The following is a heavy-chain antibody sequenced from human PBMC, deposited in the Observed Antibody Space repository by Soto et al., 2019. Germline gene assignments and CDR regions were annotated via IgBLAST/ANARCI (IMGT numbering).Heavy chain of an antibody. V-gene: IGHV1-18*01. CDR2: IDPDNGKT. D-gene: IGHD3-10*01. CDR1: GYTFTSYG. J-gene: IGHJ4*02. CDR3: ASLWFGELPQYYFDY. Sequence: ASVKVSCKASGYTFTSYGISWVRQAPGQGLEWMGWIDPDNGKTNYAQKLQGRVTMTEDTSTDTAYMELSSLRSEDTAVYYCASLWFGELPQYYFDYWGQGTLVTVSS.